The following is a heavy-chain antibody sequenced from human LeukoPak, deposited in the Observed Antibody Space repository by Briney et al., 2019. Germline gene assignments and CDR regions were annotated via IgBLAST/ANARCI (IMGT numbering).Heavy chain of an antibody. V-gene: IGHV3-30*18. CDR2: ISYDGSNK. CDR3: AKDQFFGGVVVVAVTFWFDP. J-gene: IGHJ5*02. CDR1: GFTFSSYG. D-gene: IGHD2-15*01. Sequence: PGGSLRLSCAASGFTFSSYGMHWVRQAPGKGLEWVAVISYDGSNKYYADSVKGRFTISRDNSKNTLYLQMNSLRAEDTAVYYCAKDQFFGGVVVVAVTFWFDPWGQGTLVTVSS.